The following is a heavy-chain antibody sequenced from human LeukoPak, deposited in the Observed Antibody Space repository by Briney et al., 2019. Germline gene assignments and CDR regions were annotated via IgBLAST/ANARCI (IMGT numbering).Heavy chain of an antibody. CDR3: ATASPYSSSWYDNWFDP. Sequence: GASVKVSCKASGYTFTSYDINWVRQATGQGLEWMGWMNPNSGNTGYAQKFQGRVTMTRNTSISTAYMELSSLRSEDTAVYYCATASPYSSSWYDNWFDPWGQGTLVTVSS. CDR1: GYTFTSYD. J-gene: IGHJ5*02. V-gene: IGHV1-8*01. CDR2: MNPNSGNT. D-gene: IGHD6-13*01.